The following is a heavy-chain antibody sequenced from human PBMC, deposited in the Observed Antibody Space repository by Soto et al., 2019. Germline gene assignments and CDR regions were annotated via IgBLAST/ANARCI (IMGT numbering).Heavy chain of an antibody. V-gene: IGHV5-51*01. Sequence: GESLKISCKGSGFSFNSYYIAWVRQMPGKGLETMGVIFPGDSDSRYSPSFQGQVTISADKSISTVYLHWRSLRASDSAMYYCARSVAPASLNWLDLWGQGTLVTVSS. CDR1: GFSFNSYY. D-gene: IGHD2-2*01. CDR2: IFPGDSDS. CDR3: ARSVAPASLNWLDL. J-gene: IGHJ5*02.